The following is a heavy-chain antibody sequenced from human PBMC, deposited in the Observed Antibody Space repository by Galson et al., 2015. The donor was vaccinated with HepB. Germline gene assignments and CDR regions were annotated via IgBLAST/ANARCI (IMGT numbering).Heavy chain of an antibody. V-gene: IGHV4-4*02. Sequence: SETLSLTCAVSGGSISSSNWWSWVRQPPGKGLEWIGEIYHSGSTNYNPSLKSRVTISVDKSKNQFSLKLSSVTAADTAVYYCARDLPLVPAYSLGYYYYMDVWGKGTTVTVSS. CDR3: ARDLPLVPAYSLGYYYYMDV. J-gene: IGHJ6*03. CDR2: IYHSGST. D-gene: IGHD5-18*01. CDR1: GGSISSSNW.